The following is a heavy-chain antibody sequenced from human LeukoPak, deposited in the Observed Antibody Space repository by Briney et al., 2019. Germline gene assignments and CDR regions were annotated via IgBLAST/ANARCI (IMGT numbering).Heavy chain of an antibody. J-gene: IGHJ3*02. CDR3: ARDGRRWLQGSDAFDI. CDR2: ISAYNGNT. CDR1: GYTFTSYG. V-gene: IGHV1-18*01. D-gene: IGHD5-24*01. Sequence: ASVKVSCKASGYTFTSYGISWVRQAPGQGLEWMGWISAYNGNTNYAQKLQGRLTMTTDTSTSTAYMELRSLRSDDTAVYYCARDGRRWLQGSDAFDIWGQGTMVTVSS.